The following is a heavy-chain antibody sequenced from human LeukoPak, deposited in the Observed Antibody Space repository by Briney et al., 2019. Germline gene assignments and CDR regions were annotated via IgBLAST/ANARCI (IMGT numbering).Heavy chain of an antibody. CDR1: GFTLRSYE. D-gene: IGHD6-19*01. J-gene: IGHJ4*02. CDR2: ISSSGSTI. CDR3: AREQWLLREYFDY. Sequence: PGGSLRLSCAASGFTLRSYEMNWVRQAPGKGLEWVSYISSSGSTIYSADSVKGRFTISRDNAKNSLYLQMNSLRAEDTAVYYCAREQWLLREYFDYWGQGTLVPVSS. V-gene: IGHV3-48*03.